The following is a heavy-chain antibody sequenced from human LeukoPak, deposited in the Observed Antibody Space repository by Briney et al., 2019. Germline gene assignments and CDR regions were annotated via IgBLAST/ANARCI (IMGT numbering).Heavy chain of an antibody. J-gene: IGHJ4*02. CDR3: ATETISRHYDY. CDR2: IGPTGTDR. D-gene: IGHD3-3*02. V-gene: IGHV3-21*01. Sequence: KPGGSLRLSCAASGFTFSSCGFNWVRQAPGKGLEWVSSIGPTGTDRYYADSVRGRFTISRDNAKNSMYLQMDSLRDEDTAVYYCATETISRHYDYWGQGTLLTVSS. CDR1: GFTFSSCG.